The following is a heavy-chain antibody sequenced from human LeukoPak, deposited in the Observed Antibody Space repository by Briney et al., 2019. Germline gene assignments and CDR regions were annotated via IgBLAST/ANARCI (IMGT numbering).Heavy chain of an antibody. J-gene: IGHJ4*02. CDR2: IYYSGST. V-gene: IGHV4-59*08. D-gene: IGHD1-1*01. CDR1: GGSISSYY. Sequence: SETLSLTCTVSGGSISSYYWSWIRQPPGKGLEWIGYIYYSGSTNYNPSLKSRVTISVDTSKNQFSLKLSSVTAADTAVYYCARGPSNDRTIFDYWGQGTLVTVSS. CDR3: ARGPSNDRTIFDY.